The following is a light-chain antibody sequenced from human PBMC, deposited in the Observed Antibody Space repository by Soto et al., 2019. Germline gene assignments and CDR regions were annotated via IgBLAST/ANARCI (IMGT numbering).Light chain of an antibody. V-gene: IGLV1-40*01. CDR3: QSYDSSLFRV. CDR1: SSNIGAGYD. CDR2: GNS. Sequence: QAVVTQPPSVSGAPGQRVTIPCTGSSSNIGAGYDVHWYQQLPGTAPKLLIYGNSNRPSGVPDRFSGSKSGTSASLAITGLQAEDEADYYCQSYDSSLFRVFGGGTKLTVL. J-gene: IGLJ3*02.